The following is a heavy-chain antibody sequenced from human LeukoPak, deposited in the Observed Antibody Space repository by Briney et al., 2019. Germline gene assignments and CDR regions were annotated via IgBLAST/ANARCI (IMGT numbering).Heavy chain of an antibody. Sequence: SETLSLTCTVSGGSISSYYWSWIRQPPGKGLEWVGYIYYSGSTNYNPSLKSRVTISLATSNSQSSLKLTSVTAADTAVYYCARAPIPYDRSRTDYRFDPWGQGTLVTVAS. CDR1: GGSISSYY. V-gene: IGHV4-59*01. J-gene: IGHJ5*02. D-gene: IGHD3-16*01. CDR3: ARAPIPYDRSRTDYRFDP. CDR2: IYYSGST.